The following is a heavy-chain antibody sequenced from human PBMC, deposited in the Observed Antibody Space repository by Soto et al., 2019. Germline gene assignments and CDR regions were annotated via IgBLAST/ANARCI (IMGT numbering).Heavy chain of an antibody. Sequence: PSETLSLTCTVSGDSISGGASFWSWIRQPPGKGLEWIANVYYSGSSYYNPSLKSRLTISVDTTKNQFSLQLNSMTAADTAVYSCAKLSCTSSTCYFPGRFDHWGQGTRGTGSA. CDR3: AKLSCTSSTCYFPGRFDH. D-gene: IGHD2-2*01. J-gene: IGHJ5*02. CDR2: VYYSGSS. CDR1: GDSISGGASF. V-gene: IGHV4-30-4*01.